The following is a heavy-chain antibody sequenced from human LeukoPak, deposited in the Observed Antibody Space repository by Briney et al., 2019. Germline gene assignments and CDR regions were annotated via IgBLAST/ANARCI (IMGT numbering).Heavy chain of an antibody. CDR3: ARASVNYYDSSGYWAFDY. CDR2: ISSSGGNI. Sequence: PGGSLRLSCAASGFTFSDDYMSWIRQAPGKGLEWVSDISSSGGNIHYAGSVKGRFTISRDNAKNSLYLQMNSLRAEDTAVYYCARASVNYYDSSGYWAFDYWGQGTLVTVSS. J-gene: IGHJ4*02. D-gene: IGHD3-22*01. CDR1: GFTFSDDY. V-gene: IGHV3-11*04.